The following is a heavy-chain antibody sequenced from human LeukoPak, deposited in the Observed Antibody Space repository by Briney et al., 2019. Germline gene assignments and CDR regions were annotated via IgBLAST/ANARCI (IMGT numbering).Heavy chain of an antibody. Sequence: SVKVSCKASGGTFSSYAISWVRQAPGQGLEWMGGIIPIFGTANYAQKFQGRVTITTDESTSTAYMELSSLRSEDTAVYYCARAGIAAAGTYYYYYMDVWGEGTTVTVSS. J-gene: IGHJ6*03. CDR2: IIPIFGTA. CDR1: GGTFSSYA. CDR3: ARAGIAAAGTYYYYYMDV. D-gene: IGHD6-13*01. V-gene: IGHV1-69*05.